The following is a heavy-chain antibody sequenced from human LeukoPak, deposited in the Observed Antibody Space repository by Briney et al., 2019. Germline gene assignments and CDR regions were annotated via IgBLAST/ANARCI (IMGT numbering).Heavy chain of an antibody. CDR1: GFTFSTYG. CDR2: TSDRGDYT. D-gene: IGHD1-7*01. J-gene: IGHJ4*02. V-gene: IGHV3-23*01. CDR3: ARKAQYNGHYPLDY. Sequence: HPGGSLRLSCAASGFTFSTYGMNWVRQAPGKGLEWVSGTSDRGDYTYYADSVKGRFTISRDSSKNTLFLQMNSLRAEDTALYFCARKAQYNGHYPLDYWGQGTLVTVSS.